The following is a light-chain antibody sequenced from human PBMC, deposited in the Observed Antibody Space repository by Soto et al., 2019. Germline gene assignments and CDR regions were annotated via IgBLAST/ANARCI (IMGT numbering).Light chain of an antibody. CDR3: CSYAGSYIPFV. Sequence: QSALTQPRSVSGSVGQSVTISCTGASSDVGLYNYVSWYQQHPGKAPKPLIYDVTKRPSGVPDRFSGSKSGNTASLTISGLQAEDEADYHCCSYAGSYIPFVFGTGTKV. CDR2: DVT. CDR1: SSDVGLYNY. J-gene: IGLJ1*01. V-gene: IGLV2-11*01.